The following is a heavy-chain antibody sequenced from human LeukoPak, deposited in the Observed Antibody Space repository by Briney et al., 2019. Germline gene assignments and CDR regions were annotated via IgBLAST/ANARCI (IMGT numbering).Heavy chain of an antibody. D-gene: IGHD3-10*01. J-gene: IGHJ3*02. CDR2: IYYSGST. CDR3: AAAYVSETIPSSGAFDI. V-gene: IGHV4-39*02. CDR1: GVSISRSTYH. Sequence: SETLSLTCTVSGVSISRSTYHWGWIRQPPGRGLEWIGNIYYSGSTYYNPSLKSRVTISVDTSKNHFSLRLSSVTAADTAVYFCAAAYVSETIPSSGAFDIWGQGTMVTVSS.